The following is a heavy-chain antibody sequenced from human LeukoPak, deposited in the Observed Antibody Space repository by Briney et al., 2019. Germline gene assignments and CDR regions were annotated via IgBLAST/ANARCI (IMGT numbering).Heavy chain of an antibody. CDR3: TRGGIAALRRYFDY. V-gene: IGHV3-49*03. D-gene: IGHD6-13*01. J-gene: IGHJ4*02. CDR1: GFTFGDYA. Sequence: GGSLRLSCTASGFTFGDYAMSWFRQAPGKGLEWVGFIRSKAYGGTTEYAASVKGRFTISRDDSKSIAYLQMNSLKIEDTAVYYCTRGGIAALRRYFDYWGQGTLVTVSS. CDR2: IRSKAYGGTT.